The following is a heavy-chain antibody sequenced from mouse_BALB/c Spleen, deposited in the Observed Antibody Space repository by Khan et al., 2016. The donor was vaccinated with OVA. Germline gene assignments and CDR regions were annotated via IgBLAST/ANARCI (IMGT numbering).Heavy chain of an antibody. D-gene: IGHD1-1*02. CDR3: ARNRNGYFDY. V-gene: IGHV2-2*02. CDR1: GFSLTSYG. CDR2: IWSGGIT. Sequence: QVQLKQSGPGLVQPSQSLSITCTVSGFSLTSYGVHWVRQSPGKGLEWLGVIWSGGITDYNATFISRLSISKDISKSQVFFKRNSLQANDTAIYYCARNRNGYFDYWGQGTTLTVSS. J-gene: IGHJ2*01.